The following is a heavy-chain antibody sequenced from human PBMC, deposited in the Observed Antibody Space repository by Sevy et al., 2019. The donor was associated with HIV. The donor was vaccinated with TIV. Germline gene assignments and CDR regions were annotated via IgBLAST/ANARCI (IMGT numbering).Heavy chain of an antibody. Sequence: GGSLRLSCAASGFTFSSYSLSSYSMNWVRQAPGKGLEWVSSISSGSSYIFYADSVKGRLTISSDNAKNSLYLQMNSLRAEDTVVYYCARDRGVGTSSYGMDVWGQGTTVTVSS. CDR1: GFTFSSYSLSSYS. V-gene: IGHV3-21*01. J-gene: IGHJ6*02. D-gene: IGHD1-26*01. CDR3: ARDRGVGTSSYGMDV. CDR2: ISSGSSYI.